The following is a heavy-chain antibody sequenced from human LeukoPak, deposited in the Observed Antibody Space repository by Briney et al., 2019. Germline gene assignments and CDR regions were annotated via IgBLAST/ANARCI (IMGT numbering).Heavy chain of an antibody. CDR2: ISGDGSVT. Sequence: QPGGSLRLSCTASGFTLRNYWMHWVRQVPGKRLVWVSCISGDGSVTNYADSVQGRFTISRDNAKNILYLQINSLRSEDTAVNYCARYSSSSGGAAYYLDYWGHGTLVTVSS. CDR1: GFTLRNYW. V-gene: IGHV3-74*01. CDR3: ARYSSSSGGAAYYLDY. D-gene: IGHD6-6*01. J-gene: IGHJ4*01.